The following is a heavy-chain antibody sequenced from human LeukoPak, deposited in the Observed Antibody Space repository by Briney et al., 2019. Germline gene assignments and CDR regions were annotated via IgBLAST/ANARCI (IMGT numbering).Heavy chain of an antibody. J-gene: IGHJ4*02. V-gene: IGHV3-7*01. CDR2: IKQDGSEK. Sequence: PGGSLRLSCAASGFTFSSYWMSWVRQAPGKGLEWVANIKQDGSEKYYVDSVKGRFTISRANAKDSLYLQMNSLRAEDTAVYYCASTPEMSTVRDYWGQGTLVTVSS. CDR3: ASTPEMSTVRDY. D-gene: IGHD5-24*01. CDR1: GFTFSSYW.